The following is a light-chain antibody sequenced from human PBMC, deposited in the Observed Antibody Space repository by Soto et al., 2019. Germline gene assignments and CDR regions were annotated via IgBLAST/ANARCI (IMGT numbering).Light chain of an antibody. CDR2: AAS. Sequence: DIQMTQSPSSLSASVGDRVTITCRASQTISSYLNWYQQKPGKAPKLLIYAASSLQSGVPSRFSGSGSGTDFTLTFNSLQPEDFATYYCQPGGTTPPWTFGQGTKVDIK. J-gene: IGKJ1*01. CDR1: QTISSY. CDR3: QPGGTTPPWT. V-gene: IGKV1-39*01.